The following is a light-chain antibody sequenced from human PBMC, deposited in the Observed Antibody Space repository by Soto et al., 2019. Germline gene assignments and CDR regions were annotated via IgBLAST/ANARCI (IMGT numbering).Light chain of an antibody. CDR2: ATS. Sequence: DIQLTQSPSFLSASVGDRVIITCRASQGISSFLAWYQQKPGKAPKLLIYATSTLQSGVPSRFSGGGSGTEFTLTISSLQPEDSATYYCQQLNSYPQTFGQGTKVEIK. CDR3: QQLNSYPQT. J-gene: IGKJ1*01. V-gene: IGKV1-9*01. CDR1: QGISSF.